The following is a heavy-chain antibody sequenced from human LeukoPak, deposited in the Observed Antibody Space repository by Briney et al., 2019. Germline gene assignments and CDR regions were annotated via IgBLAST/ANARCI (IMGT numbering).Heavy chain of an antibody. Sequence: GESLRLSCAASGFTFSGSGMHWVRQAPGKGLEWVAFIRYHGSDKYYADSVKGRFTIFRDNSKNTLYLQMNSLRPEDTSVYYCARSPTSWYFDYWGQGTLVTVSS. CDR3: ARSPTSWYFDY. CDR1: GFTFSGSG. CDR2: IRYHGSDK. V-gene: IGHV3-30*02. D-gene: IGHD2-2*01. J-gene: IGHJ4*02.